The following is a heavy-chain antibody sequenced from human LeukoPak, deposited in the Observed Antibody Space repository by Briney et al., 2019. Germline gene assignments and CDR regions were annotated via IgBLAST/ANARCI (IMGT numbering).Heavy chain of an antibody. Sequence: ASVKVSCKSSGYTFTNYYMHWVRQAPGQGLEWMGWMSPYNGNTNYAQKVQGRVTLTTDTSTTTAYMELRSLRSDDTAVYYCARGGYDSGYSHWGQGSLVTVSS. J-gene: IGHJ4*02. CDR1: GYTFTNYY. D-gene: IGHD5-18*01. CDR2: MSPYNGNT. V-gene: IGHV1-18*04. CDR3: ARGGYDSGYSH.